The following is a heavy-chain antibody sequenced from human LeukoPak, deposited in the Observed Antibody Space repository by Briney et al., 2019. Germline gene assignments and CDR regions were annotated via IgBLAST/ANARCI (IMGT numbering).Heavy chain of an antibody. CDR1: GYTFRSYI. J-gene: IGHJ4*02. CDR3: ARSSRGVIGLLHY. Sequence: ASVTVSCKASGYTFRSYIVKWVRQAPGQGLEWMACRNANTSDTASARGLSGRFAFSMDKYVSTAFLHINDLQPEDTAVYYCARSSRGVIGLLHYWGQRTRVTVSS. CDR2: RNANTSDT. D-gene: IGHD3-10*01. V-gene: IGHV7-4-1*02.